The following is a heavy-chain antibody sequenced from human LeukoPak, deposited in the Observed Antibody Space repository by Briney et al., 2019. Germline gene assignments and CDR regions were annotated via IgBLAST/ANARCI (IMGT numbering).Heavy chain of an antibody. J-gene: IGHJ4*02. CDR3: ARGLNRSYYDY. V-gene: IGHV3-53*01. CDR1: GFTVSSNY. Sequence: PGGSMRLSCAASGFTVSSNYMSWVRQAPGKGLEWVSVIYSGGSTYYADSVKGRFTISRDNSKNTLCLQMNSLRAEDTAVYYCARGLNRSYYDYWGQGTLVTVSS. CDR2: IYSGGST.